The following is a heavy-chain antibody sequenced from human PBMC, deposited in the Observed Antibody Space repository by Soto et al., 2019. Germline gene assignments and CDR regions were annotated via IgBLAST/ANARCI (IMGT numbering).Heavy chain of an antibody. CDR1: GLPFSSFP. CDR2: LYGGGGGI. Sequence: EVQLLESGGGLVQPGGSRQLPLQAPGLPFSSFPWTWIPQVPGKGWQWVSGLYGGGGGIHYADSVKGRFTISRDNSAYAVYLQMNNLRVEDTAVYYCAKDAVAGDGVWLAHAWGRGTAVTVSS. D-gene: IGHD4-17*01. J-gene: IGHJ5*02. CDR3: AKDAVAGDGVWLAHA. V-gene: IGHV3-23*01.